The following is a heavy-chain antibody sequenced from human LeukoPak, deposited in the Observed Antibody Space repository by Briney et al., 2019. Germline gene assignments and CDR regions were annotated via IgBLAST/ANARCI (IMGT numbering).Heavy chain of an antibody. Sequence: PGGSLRLSCAASGFTFDEYGMSWARQAQGKGLEWVSGISLNGGATGYADSVKGRFTISRDNGKNSLYLQMNSLRAEDTALYYCVQSITMFIGWGQGTLVTVSS. CDR2: ISLNGGAT. J-gene: IGHJ4*02. V-gene: IGHV3-20*04. D-gene: IGHD3-10*02. CDR3: VQSITMFIG. CDR1: GFTFDEYG.